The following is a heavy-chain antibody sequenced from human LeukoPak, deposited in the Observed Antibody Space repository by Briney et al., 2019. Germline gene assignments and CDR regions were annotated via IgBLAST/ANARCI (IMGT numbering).Heavy chain of an antibody. V-gene: IGHV1-18*01. Sequence: GASVKVSCKASGYTFTSYVISWVRQAPGQGLEWMGWISAYNGNTNYAQKLQGRVTMTTDTSTSTAYMELRSLRSDDTAVYYCARDLRSTNGDYGHFDYWGQGTLVTVSS. CDR2: ISAYNGNT. J-gene: IGHJ4*02. D-gene: IGHD4-17*01. CDR3: ARDLRSTNGDYGHFDY. CDR1: GYTFTSYV.